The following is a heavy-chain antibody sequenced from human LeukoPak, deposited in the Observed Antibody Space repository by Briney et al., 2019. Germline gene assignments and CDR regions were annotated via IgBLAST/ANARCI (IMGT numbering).Heavy chain of an antibody. CDR2: INQDGRDK. CDR1: GFSFSNYW. Sequence: GGSLSLSCAASGFSFSNYWMSWVRQAPGKGLEWVANINQDGRDKNQADFMKGRFTVSRDNAKNSLYLQMNSLRVEDTAVYYCVRTSRDRPTDYWGQGTLVTVSS. CDR3: VRTSRDRPTDY. V-gene: IGHV3-7*01. J-gene: IGHJ4*02. D-gene: IGHD3-22*01.